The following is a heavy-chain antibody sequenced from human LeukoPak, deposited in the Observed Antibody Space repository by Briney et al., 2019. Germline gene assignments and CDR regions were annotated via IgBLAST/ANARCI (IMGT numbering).Heavy chain of an antibody. J-gene: IGHJ4*02. CDR1: GFTFSSYE. CDR3: ARDATRLFDY. D-gene: IGHD2-15*01. Sequence: GGSLRLSCAASGFTFSSYEMNWVRQAPGKGPEWVSYISSSGSTIYYADSVKGRFTISRDNAKSSLYLQMNSLRAEDTAVYYCARDATRLFDYWGQGTLVTVSS. CDR2: ISSSGSTI. V-gene: IGHV3-48*03.